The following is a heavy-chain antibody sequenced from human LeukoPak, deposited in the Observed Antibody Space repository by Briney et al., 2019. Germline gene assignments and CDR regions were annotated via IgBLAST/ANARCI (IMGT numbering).Heavy chain of an antibody. CDR2: IIPIFGTA. CDR1: GGTFSSYA. D-gene: IGHD3-22*01. CDR3: ASESNYYDSSLPYGMDV. V-gene: IGHV1-69*13. J-gene: IGHJ6*02. Sequence: ASVKVSCKASGGTFSSYAISWVRQAPGQGLEWMGGIIPIFGTANYAQKFQGRVTITADESTSTAYMELSSLRSEDTAVYYCASESNYYDSSLPYGMDVWGQGTTVTVSS.